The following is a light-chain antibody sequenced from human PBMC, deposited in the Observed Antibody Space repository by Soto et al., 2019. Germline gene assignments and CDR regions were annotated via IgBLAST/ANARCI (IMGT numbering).Light chain of an antibody. CDR1: SSNIGNNA. Sequence: QSVLTQPPSVSEAPRQRGTISCSGSSSNIGNNAVNWYQQLPGKAPKLLIYYDDLLPSGVSDRFSGSKSGTSASLAISGLQSEDEADYYCAAWDDSLNGVLFGGGTKLPVL. J-gene: IGLJ2*01. CDR3: AAWDDSLNGVL. CDR2: YDD. V-gene: IGLV1-36*01.